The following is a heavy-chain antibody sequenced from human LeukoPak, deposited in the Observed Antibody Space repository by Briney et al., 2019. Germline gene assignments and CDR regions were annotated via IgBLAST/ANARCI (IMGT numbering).Heavy chain of an antibody. V-gene: IGHV4-4*07. Sequence: SETLSLTCTVSGGFISCYYWSWLRQPAGKGLEWVGRIHTRGNTNYNASLQGQVSISVYTPKNQFSLKLSSVTAAYTAVFYCAREKSGSYREFDYWGEGTLGTVSS. J-gene: IGHJ4*02. D-gene: IGHD1-26*01. CDR1: GGFISCYY. CDR2: IHTRGNT. CDR3: AREKSGSYREFDY.